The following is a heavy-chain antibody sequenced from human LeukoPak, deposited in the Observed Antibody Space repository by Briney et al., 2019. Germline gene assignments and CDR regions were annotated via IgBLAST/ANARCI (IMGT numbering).Heavy chain of an antibody. J-gene: IGHJ4*02. V-gene: IGHV4-59*01. D-gene: IGHD7-27*01. Sequence: SETLSLTCTVSGGSISSYYWSWIRQPPGKGLEWIGYIYYSGSTNYNPSLKSRVTISVDRSKNQFSLKLSSVTAADTAVYYCAREITGDLFDYWGQGTLVTVSS. CDR3: AREITGDLFDY. CDR1: GGSISSYY. CDR2: IYYSGST.